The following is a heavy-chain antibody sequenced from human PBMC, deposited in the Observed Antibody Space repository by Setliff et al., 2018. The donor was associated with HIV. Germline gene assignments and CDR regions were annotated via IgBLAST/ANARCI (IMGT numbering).Heavy chain of an antibody. CDR3: ARGADYRDV. J-gene: IGHJ4*02. Sequence: PGESLKISCQGSGYNFVDYSIAWVRQVPGKGLEWMGIIYPGDSDTRYNPSFQGQVTISVDKSLRTAYLQWSSLKTSDTAFYFCARGADYRDVWGQGTLVTVSS. V-gene: IGHV5-51*01. CDR1: GYNFVDYS. CDR2: IYPGDSDT. D-gene: IGHD4-17*01.